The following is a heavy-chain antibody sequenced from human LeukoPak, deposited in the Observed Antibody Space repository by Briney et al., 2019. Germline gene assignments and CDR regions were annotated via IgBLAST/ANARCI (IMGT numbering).Heavy chain of an antibody. D-gene: IGHD6-19*01. CDR3: AISIAVAGSWVFDY. J-gene: IGHJ4*02. CDR1: GFTFSSYS. V-gene: IGHV3-48*04. CDR2: ISSSSSTI. Sequence: PGGSLRLSCAASGFTFSSYSMSWVRQAPGKGLEWVSYISSSSSTIYYADSVKGRFTISRDNAKNSLYLQMNSLRAEDTAVYYCAISIAVAGSWVFDYWGQGTLVTVSS.